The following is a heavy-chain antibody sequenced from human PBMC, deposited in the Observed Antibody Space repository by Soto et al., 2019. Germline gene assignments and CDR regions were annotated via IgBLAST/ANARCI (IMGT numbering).Heavy chain of an antibody. Sequence: SETLSLTCAVYGGSFSDYYWSWIRQPPGKGLNWIGEINHSGSTNYNPSLKSRVTISVDTSKNQFSLKLTSVTAADTAVYYCARGRMTTVTKRYFDLWGRGTLVTVSS. CDR2: INHSGST. CDR1: GGSFSDYY. V-gene: IGHV4-34*01. J-gene: IGHJ2*01. D-gene: IGHD4-17*01. CDR3: ARGRMTTVTKRYFDL.